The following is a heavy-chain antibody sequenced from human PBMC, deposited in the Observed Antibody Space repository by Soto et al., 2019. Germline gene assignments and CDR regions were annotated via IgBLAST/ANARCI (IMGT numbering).Heavy chain of an antibody. CDR3: ARVGGTVTSDY. V-gene: IGHV3-33*01. J-gene: IGHJ4*02. CDR2: IYYDGSNK. D-gene: IGHD4-17*01. CDR1: GFTFSTYG. Sequence: QVQLVESGGGVVQPGRSLRLSCAASGFTFSTYGMHWVRQAPGKGLEWLAMIYYDGSNKYYADSVKGRFTISRDNAKNTLYLQMNSLRAEDTAVYYCARVGGTVTSDYWGQGTLVTVSS.